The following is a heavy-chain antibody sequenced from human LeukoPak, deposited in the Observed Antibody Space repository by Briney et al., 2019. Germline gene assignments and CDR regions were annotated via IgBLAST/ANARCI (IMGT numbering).Heavy chain of an antibody. CDR1: GGSISSSSYY. Sequence: SETLSLTCTVSGGSISSSSYYWGWIRQPPGKGLEWIGCIYYSGSTYYNPSLKSRVTISVDTSKNQFSLKLSSVTAADTAVYYCASWVEGIAAAVGAFDIWGQGTMVTVSS. J-gene: IGHJ3*02. V-gene: IGHV4-39*01. CDR2: IYYSGST. D-gene: IGHD6-13*01. CDR3: ASWVEGIAAAVGAFDI.